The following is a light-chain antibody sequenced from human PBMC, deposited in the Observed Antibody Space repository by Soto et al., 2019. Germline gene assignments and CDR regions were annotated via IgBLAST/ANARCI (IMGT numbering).Light chain of an antibody. V-gene: IGLV2-8*01. CDR2: EVN. Sequence: QSALTQPPSASGSPGQSVTISCTGTSSDVGGYNYVSWYQQHPGKAPKLMIYEVNKRPSGVPDRFSGSKSGNMASLTVSGLQAEDEADYYCNSYAGSPYVFGTGTKLTVL. CDR3: NSYAGSPYV. J-gene: IGLJ1*01. CDR1: SSDVGGYNY.